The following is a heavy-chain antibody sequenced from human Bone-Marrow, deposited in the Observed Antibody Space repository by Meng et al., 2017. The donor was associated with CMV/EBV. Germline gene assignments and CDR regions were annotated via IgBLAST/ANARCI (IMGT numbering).Heavy chain of an antibody. Sequence: ASVKVSCKASGYTFTGYYMHWVRQAPGQGLEWMGWMNPNSGNTGYAQKFQGRVTMTRNTSISTAYMELSSLRSEDTAVYYCARVEPYSSSSRGYYYGMDVWGQGTTVTVSS. D-gene: IGHD6-6*01. CDR1: GYTFTGYY. J-gene: IGHJ6*02. CDR2: MNPNSGNT. V-gene: IGHV1-8*02. CDR3: ARVEPYSSSSRGYYYGMDV.